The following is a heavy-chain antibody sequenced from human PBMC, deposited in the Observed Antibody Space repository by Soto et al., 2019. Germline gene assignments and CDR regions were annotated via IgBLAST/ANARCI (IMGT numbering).Heavy chain of an antibody. J-gene: IGHJ5*02. Sequence: SVKVSCKASGYSFTNNDVTWVRQATGQGLEWMGGINPGCGTANYAQKFQGRVTMTADKSTSTAYMELSSLRSEDTAVYYCARAPMGITIFGVPFDPWGQGTLVTVSS. V-gene: IGHV1-69*06. CDR3: ARAPMGITIFGVPFDP. CDR2: INPGCGTA. D-gene: IGHD3-3*01. CDR1: GYSFTNND.